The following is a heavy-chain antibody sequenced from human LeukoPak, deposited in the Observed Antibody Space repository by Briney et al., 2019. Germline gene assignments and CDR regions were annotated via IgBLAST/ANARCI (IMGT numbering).Heavy chain of an antibody. V-gene: IGHV2-70*11. CDR2: IDWDDDK. Sequence: SGPALLQPTPTLTLTFTFSGFSLRTSGMCVSWIRQPPGKALEWLARIDWDDDKYYSTSLKTRLTISKDTSKNQVVLTMTNMDPVDTATYYCARILCPLGATADYWGQGTLVTVSS. CDR1: GFSLRTSGMC. CDR3: ARILCPLGATADY. J-gene: IGHJ4*02. D-gene: IGHD2-21*01.